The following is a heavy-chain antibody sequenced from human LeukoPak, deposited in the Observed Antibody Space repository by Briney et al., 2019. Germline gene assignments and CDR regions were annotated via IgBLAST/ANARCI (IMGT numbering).Heavy chain of an antibody. CDR1: AGSISSGNYY. Sequence: SETLSLTCTLSAGSISSGNYYWSWIRQPAGKGLEWIGRVYTAGSTNYNPSLKSRVAISLDTSKNQFSLKLNSVTAADTAVYYCARGHYSYYYMDVWGKGTTVTISS. CDR2: VYTAGST. V-gene: IGHV4-61*02. CDR3: ARGHYSYYYMDV. J-gene: IGHJ6*03.